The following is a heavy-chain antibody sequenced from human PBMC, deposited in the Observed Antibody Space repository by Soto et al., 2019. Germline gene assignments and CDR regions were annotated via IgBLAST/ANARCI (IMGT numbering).Heavy chain of an antibody. V-gene: IGHV3-33*01. D-gene: IGHD2-21*02. J-gene: IGHJ4*02. CDR1: GFTFSSYG. CDR3: ARIMCAGDRYDFDY. Sequence: QVQLVESGGGVVQPGRSLGLSCAASGFTFSSYGMHWVRQAPGKGLEWVAVIWYDGSNKYYADSVKGRFTISRDNSKNTLYLQMNSLRAEDTAVYYCARIMCAGDRYDFDYWAQGTLVTVSS. CDR2: IWYDGSNK.